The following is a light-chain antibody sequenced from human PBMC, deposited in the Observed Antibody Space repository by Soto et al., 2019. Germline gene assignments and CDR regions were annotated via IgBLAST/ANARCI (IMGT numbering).Light chain of an antibody. Sequence: EIVMTQSPATLSLSPGERATLSCRASQTIRSNLDWYQQKPGQAPRLLIYGASTRATGIPARFSGSGSGTEFTLTISSLQSEDFAVYYCQQYGGSPRTFGQGNKVEVK. CDR2: GAS. CDR1: QTIRSN. CDR3: QQYGGSPRT. J-gene: IGKJ1*01. V-gene: IGKV3-15*01.